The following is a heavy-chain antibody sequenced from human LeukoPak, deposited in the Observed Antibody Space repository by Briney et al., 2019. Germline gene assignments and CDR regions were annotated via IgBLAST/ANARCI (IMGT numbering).Heavy chain of an antibody. J-gene: IGHJ3*02. CDR3: ARQGYYYDSSGYYYGHDAFDI. V-gene: IGHV4-39*01. D-gene: IGHD3-22*01. Sequence: SETLSLTCTVSGVSISSSSYYWGGIRQPPGKGLEWIVSIYYSGSTYYNPSLKSRFTISVDTSKNQFSLKLSSVTAADTAVYYCARQGYYYDSSGYYYGHDAFDIWGQGTMVTVSS. CDR2: IYYSGST. CDR1: GVSISSSSYY.